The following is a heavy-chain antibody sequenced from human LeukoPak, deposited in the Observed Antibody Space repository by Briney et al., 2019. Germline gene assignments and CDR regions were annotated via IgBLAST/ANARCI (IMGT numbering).Heavy chain of an antibody. V-gene: IGHV1-2*02. Sequence: ASVKVSCKASGYTFTGYYMHWVRQAPGQGLEWMGWINPNSGGTNYAQKFQGRVTITRNTSISTAYMELSSLRSEDTAVYYCARVYQWLISYDAFDIWGQGTMVTVSS. CDR3: ARVYQWLISYDAFDI. CDR1: GYTFTGYY. J-gene: IGHJ3*02. CDR2: INPNSGGT. D-gene: IGHD6-19*01.